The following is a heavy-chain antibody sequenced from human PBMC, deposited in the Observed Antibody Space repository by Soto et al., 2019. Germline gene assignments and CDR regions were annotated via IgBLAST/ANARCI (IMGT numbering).Heavy chain of an antibody. J-gene: IGHJ4*02. V-gene: IGHV4-39*01. CDR2: ILYTGTS. D-gene: IGHD2-21*01. Sequence: SETLSLTCTVSGGSINKSNYFWGWIRQHPGKGLEWIGSILYTGTSSYNSSLKSRVTISVDTSKNQFSLNLTSVTAADTAVYYCARLGWGDGDSDYWGQGTRVTVSS. CDR1: GGSINKSNYF. CDR3: ARLGWGDGDSDY.